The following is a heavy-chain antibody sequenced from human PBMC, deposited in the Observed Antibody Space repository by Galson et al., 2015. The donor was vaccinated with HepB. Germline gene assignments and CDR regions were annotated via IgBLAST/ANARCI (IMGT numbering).Heavy chain of an antibody. CDR1: GYTFTSYA. J-gene: IGHJ5*02. D-gene: IGHD3-10*01. CDR2: INTNTGNP. Sequence: SVKVSCKASGYTFTSYAMNWVRQAPGQGLEWMGWINTNTGNPTYAQGFTGRFVFSLDTSVSTAYLQISSLKAEDTAVYYCARGLSYVLLWFGWFDPWGQGTLVTVSS. V-gene: IGHV7-4-1*02. CDR3: ARGLSYVLLWFGWFDP.